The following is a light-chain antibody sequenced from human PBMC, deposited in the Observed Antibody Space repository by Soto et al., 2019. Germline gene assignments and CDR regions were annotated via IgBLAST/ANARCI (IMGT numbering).Light chain of an antibody. V-gene: IGLV1-44*01. CDR1: SSNIGSNT. J-gene: IGLJ3*02. CDR2: CNN. Sequence: QSVLTQPPSASGTPGQRVTISCSGTSSNIGSNTVNWYQQRPGTAPKLLIYCNNQRPSGVPDRFSGSKSGTSASLAISGLQSEDEADYYCAACDDSLTGRGVFGGGTKVTVL. CDR3: AACDDSLTGRGV.